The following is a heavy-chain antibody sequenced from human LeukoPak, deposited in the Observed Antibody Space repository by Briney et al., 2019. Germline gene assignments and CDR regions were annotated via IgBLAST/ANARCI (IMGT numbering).Heavy chain of an antibody. CDR1: GGSISSYY. CDR2: IYYSGST. D-gene: IGHD5-18*01. Sequence: PSETLSLTCTVSGGSISSYYWSWIRQPPGKGLEWIGYIYYSGSTNYNPSLKSRVTISVDTSKNQFSLKLSSVTAADTAVYYCARAGEYSYGLDKYYFDYWGQGTLVTVSS. J-gene: IGHJ4*02. V-gene: IGHV4-59*01. CDR3: ARAGEYSYGLDKYYFDY.